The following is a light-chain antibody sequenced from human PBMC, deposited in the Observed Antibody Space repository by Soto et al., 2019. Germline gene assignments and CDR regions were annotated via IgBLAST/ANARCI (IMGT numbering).Light chain of an antibody. CDR2: EVN. V-gene: IGLV2-14*01. CDR1: SSDIGAYDY. CDR3: FSSTTTSTHV. Sequence: QSARCQPASLSGSPGQSITISCTGTSSDIGAYDYVSWFQQHPGKAPKLMISEVNNRPSGVSNRFSGSKSGNTAYLTISGLQVEEEAEYFCFSSTTTSTHVFGTGTKFTVL. J-gene: IGLJ1*01.